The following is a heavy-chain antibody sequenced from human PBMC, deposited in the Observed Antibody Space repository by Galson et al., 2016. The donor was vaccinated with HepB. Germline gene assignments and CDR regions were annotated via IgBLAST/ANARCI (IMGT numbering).Heavy chain of an antibody. CDR2: ISGRSSYI. V-gene: IGHV3-21*01. J-gene: IGHJ6*03. CDR1: TFTFSDYS. CDR3: AGVSPVDYYYYMDV. Sequence: SLRLSCAASTFTFSDYSMNWVRQAPGKGLEWVSFISGRSSYIYYADSVEGRFTVSRDNAKNSLYLQMNSLRDEDTAVYYCAGVSPVDYYYYMDVWGGGTTVTVS.